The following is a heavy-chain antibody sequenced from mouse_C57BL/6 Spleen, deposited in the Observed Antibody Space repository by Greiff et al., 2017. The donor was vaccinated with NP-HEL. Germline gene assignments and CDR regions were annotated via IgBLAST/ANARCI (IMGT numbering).Heavy chain of an antibody. CDR1: GFTFSDYY. D-gene: IGHD1-1*01. CDR2: INYDGSST. CDR3: ARKDYYGPFDY. J-gene: IGHJ2*01. V-gene: IGHV5-16*01. Sequence: EVQLVESEGGLVQPGSSMKLSCTASGFTFSDYYMAWVRQVPEKGLEWVANINYDGSSTYYLDSLKSRFIISRDNAKNILYLQMSSLKSEDTATYYCARKDYYGPFDYWGQGTTLTVSS.